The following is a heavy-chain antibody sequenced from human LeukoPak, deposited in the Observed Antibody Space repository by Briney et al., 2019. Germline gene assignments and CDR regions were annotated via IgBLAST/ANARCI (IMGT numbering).Heavy chain of an antibody. Sequence: ASVKVSCKASGYTFTGYYMHWVRQAPAQGLEWMGWINPNSGGTNYAQKFQGRVTMTRDTSISTAYMELSRLRSDDTAVYYCARALYVLVRGVISPFDYWGQGTLVTVSS. V-gene: IGHV1-2*02. J-gene: IGHJ4*02. CDR3: ARALYVLVRGVISPFDY. D-gene: IGHD3-10*01. CDR2: INPNSGGT. CDR1: GYTFTGYY.